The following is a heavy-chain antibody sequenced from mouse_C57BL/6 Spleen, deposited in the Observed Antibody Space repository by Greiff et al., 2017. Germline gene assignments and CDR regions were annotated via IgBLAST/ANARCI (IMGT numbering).Heavy chain of an antibody. CDR1: GYTFTSYD. CDR2: IYPRDGST. J-gene: IGHJ3*01. Sequence: VQLQQSGPELVKPGASVKLSCKASGYTFTSYDINCLKQRPGQGLEWIGWIYPRDGSTKYNEKFKGKATLTVDTSSSTAYMELHSLTSEDSAVXFGARGHRNPFAYWGQGALVTVSA. CDR3: ARGHRNPFAY. V-gene: IGHV1-85*01.